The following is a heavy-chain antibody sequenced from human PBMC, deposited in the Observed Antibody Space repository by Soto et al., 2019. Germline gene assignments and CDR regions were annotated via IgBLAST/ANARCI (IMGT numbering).Heavy chain of an antibody. J-gene: IGHJ3*02. D-gene: IGHD2-15*01. CDR1: GYSFTSYL. CDR2: IYPGDSDT. V-gene: IGHV5-51*01. CDR3: ASTYRYCSGGSCYSGVDAFDI. Sequence: PGESLKISCKGSGYSFTSYLIGWVRQMPGKGLEWMGIIYPGDSDTRYSPSFQGQVTISADKSISTAYLQWSSLKASDTAMYYCASTYRYCSGGSCYSGVDAFDIWGQGTMVTVSS.